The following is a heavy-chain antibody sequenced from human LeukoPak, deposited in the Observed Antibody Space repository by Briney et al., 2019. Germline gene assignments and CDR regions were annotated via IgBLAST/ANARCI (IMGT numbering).Heavy chain of an antibody. CDR1: GYSISRHYY. CDR2: IHHTGST. Sequence: NPSETLSLTCTVSGYSISRHYYWGWIRQSPGKGLEWIGNIHHTGSTSYNPSLKSRVTISVDTSKNQFSLKLSSVTAADTAVYYCARTPYYGSGSAQFDYWGQGTLVTVSS. J-gene: IGHJ4*02. CDR3: ARTPYYGSGSAQFDY. D-gene: IGHD3-10*01. V-gene: IGHV4-38-2*02.